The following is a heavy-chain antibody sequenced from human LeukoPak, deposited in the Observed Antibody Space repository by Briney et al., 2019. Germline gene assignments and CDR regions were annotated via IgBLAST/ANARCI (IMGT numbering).Heavy chain of an antibody. V-gene: IGHV3-11*04. D-gene: IGHD1-26*01. CDR2: ISSSGSTI. J-gene: IGHJ3*02. CDR1: GFTFSDYY. Sequence: KTGGSLRLSCAASGFTFSDYYMSWIRQAPGKRLEWVSYISSSGSTIYYADSVKGRFTISRDNAKNSLYLQMNSLRAEDTAVYYCARGRSGSSPAFDIWGQGTMVTVSS. CDR3: ARGRSGSSPAFDI.